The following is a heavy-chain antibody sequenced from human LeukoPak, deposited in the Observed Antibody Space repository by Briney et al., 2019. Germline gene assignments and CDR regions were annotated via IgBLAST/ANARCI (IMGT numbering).Heavy chain of an antibody. CDR2: IYYSGST. D-gene: IGHD3-10*01. Sequence: SHTLSLTCTVSGGSISSGGYYWSWIRQHPGKGLEWIGYIYYSGSTYYNPSLKSRVTILVDTSKNQFSLKLSSVTAADTAVYYCARERAYGSGNSVDYWGQGTLVTVSS. J-gene: IGHJ4*02. CDR3: ARERAYGSGNSVDY. CDR1: GGSISSGGYY. V-gene: IGHV4-31*03.